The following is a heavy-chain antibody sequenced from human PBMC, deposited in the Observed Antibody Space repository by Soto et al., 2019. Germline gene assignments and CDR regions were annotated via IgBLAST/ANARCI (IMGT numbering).Heavy chain of an antibody. D-gene: IGHD6-19*01. V-gene: IGHV3-30*18. CDR1: GFTFSAYG. Sequence: QVRLVESGGGVVQPGRSLRLSCVASGFTFSAYGIHWVRQAPGKGLEWVGVISSGGQTKYYADYVRGRFTISRDNYKNTLYLQMASLRPEDTAVYYCAKEVEVAGDLDSWGRGTLVTVSS. CDR2: ISSGGQTK. J-gene: IGHJ5*01. CDR3: AKEVEVAGDLDS.